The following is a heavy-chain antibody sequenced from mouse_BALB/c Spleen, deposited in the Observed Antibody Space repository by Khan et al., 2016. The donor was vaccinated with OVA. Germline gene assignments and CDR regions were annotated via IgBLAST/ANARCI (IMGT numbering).Heavy chain of an antibody. V-gene: IGHV1-9*01. CDR1: GYTFRNYW. Sequence: VQLQQSGAELMKPGASVKISCKATGYTFRNYWIEWVKQRPGHGLEWIGEILPGSGLTNYNEKFKGKATFTADTSSNTAYMQLSSLTSEDSAGDYCARGFSWFADWGQGTLVTVSA. CDR3: ARGFSWFAD. CDR2: ILPGSGLT. J-gene: IGHJ3*01.